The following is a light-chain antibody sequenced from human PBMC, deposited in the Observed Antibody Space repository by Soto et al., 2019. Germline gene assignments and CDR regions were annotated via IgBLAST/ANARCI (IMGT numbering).Light chain of an antibody. V-gene: IGKV1-5*01. CDR3: QQRNSYPRT. CDR2: DAS. J-gene: IGKJ2*01. Sequence: DIQMTQSPSTLSASVVDRVTITCLASQSISSWLAWYQQKPGKAPNLLIYDASTLQSGVPSRFSGSGSETEFTLTITSLQPEDSATYYCQQRNSYPRTFGQGTKVDIK. CDR1: QSISSW.